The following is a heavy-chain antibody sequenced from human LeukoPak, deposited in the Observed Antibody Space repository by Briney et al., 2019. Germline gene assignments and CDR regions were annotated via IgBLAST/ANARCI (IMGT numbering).Heavy chain of an antibody. D-gene: IGHD3-10*01. Sequence: PGGSLRLSCAASGFTFSSYAMSWVRQAPGKGLEWVSAISGSGGSTYYADSVKGRFTISRDNSKNTLYLQMNSLRAEDTAVYYCAKDLFRAPVLLWFGESLFDYWGQGTLVTVSS. J-gene: IGHJ4*02. CDR3: AKDLFRAPVLLWFGESLFDY. V-gene: IGHV3-23*01. CDR1: GFTFSSYA. CDR2: ISGSGGST.